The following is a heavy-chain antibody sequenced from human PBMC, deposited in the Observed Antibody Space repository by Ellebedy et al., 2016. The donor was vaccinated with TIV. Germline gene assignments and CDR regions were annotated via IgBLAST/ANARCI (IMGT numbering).Heavy chain of an antibody. CDR1: GYTFTSYG. CDR2: ISAYNGNT. CDR3: ARVMVGYSGYGANIYYFDY. J-gene: IGHJ4*02. Sequence: AASVKVSCKASGYTFTSYGISWVRQAPGQGLEWMGWISAYNGNTNYAQKLQGRVTMTTDTSTSTAYMDLRSLRSDDTAVYYCARVMVGYSGYGANIYYFDYWGQGTLVTVSS. V-gene: IGHV1-18*01. D-gene: IGHD5-12*01.